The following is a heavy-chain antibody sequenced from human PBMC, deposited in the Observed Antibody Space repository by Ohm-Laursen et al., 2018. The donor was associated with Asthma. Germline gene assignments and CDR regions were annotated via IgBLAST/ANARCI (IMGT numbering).Heavy chain of an antibody. CDR3: TTDLYGDYDNDI. V-gene: IGHV3-30*03. Sequence: SLRLSCAASGFTFSSYGVHWVRQAPGKGLEWVAVISYDGSNKYYADSVKGRFTISRDNSKNTLYLQMNSLKTEDTAVYYCTTDLYGDYDNDIWGQGTMVTVSS. J-gene: IGHJ3*02. CDR2: ISYDGSNK. D-gene: IGHD4-17*01. CDR1: GFTFSSYG.